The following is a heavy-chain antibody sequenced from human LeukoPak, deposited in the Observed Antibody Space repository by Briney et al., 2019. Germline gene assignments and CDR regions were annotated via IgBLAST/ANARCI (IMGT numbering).Heavy chain of an antibody. Sequence: GASVKVSCKASGGTFSSYAISWVRQAPGQGLEWMGGIIPIFGTANYAQKFQGRVTITADTSTSTAYMELRSLRSDDTAVYYCARMYYDSSGYYSYFDYWGQGTLVTVSS. CDR1: GGTFSSYA. CDR2: IIPIFGTA. CDR3: ARMYYDSSGYYSYFDY. J-gene: IGHJ4*02. D-gene: IGHD3-22*01. V-gene: IGHV1-69*06.